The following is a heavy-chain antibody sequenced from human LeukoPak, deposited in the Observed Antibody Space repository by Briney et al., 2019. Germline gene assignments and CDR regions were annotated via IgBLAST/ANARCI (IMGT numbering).Heavy chain of an antibody. CDR2: IIPIFGTA. V-gene: IGHV1-69*13. CDR1: GGTFSSYA. D-gene: IGHD3-10*01. CDR3: ARVIEVRGVILGALDY. J-gene: IGHJ4*02. Sequence: SAKVSCKASGGTFSSYAISWVRQAPGQGLEWMGGIIPIFGTANYAQKFQGRVTITADESTSTAYMELSSLRSEDTAVYYCARVIEVRGVILGALDYWGQGTLVTVSS.